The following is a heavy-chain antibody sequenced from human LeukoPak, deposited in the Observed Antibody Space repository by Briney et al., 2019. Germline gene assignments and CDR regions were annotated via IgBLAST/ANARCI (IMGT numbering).Heavy chain of an antibody. V-gene: IGHV4-34*01. D-gene: IGHD3-10*01. J-gene: IGHJ3*02. CDR3: ARELISSRAAFDT. CDR2: VGHSGTT. CDR1: GGSLNDHL. Sequence: PSETLSPTCAVYGGSLNDHLWCWIRQPPGQGLEWIGEVGHSGTTNYNPSLKSRVTISVDTSKNQFSLKLTSVTAADTAVYYCARELISSRAAFDTWGQGTVVTVSS.